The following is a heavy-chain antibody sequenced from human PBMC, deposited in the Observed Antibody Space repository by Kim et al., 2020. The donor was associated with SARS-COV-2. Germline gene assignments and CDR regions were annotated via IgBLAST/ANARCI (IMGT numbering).Heavy chain of an antibody. CDR2: ISSSGSTI. D-gene: IGHD3-10*01. CDR3: ARAHGSGSYPNWFDP. CDR1: GFTFSSYE. J-gene: IGHJ5*02. Sequence: GGSLRLSCAASGFTFSSYEMNWVRQAPGKGLEWVSYISSSGSTIYYADSVKGRFTISRDNAKNSLYLQMNSLRAEDTAVYYCARAHGSGSYPNWFDPWGQGSLVTVSS. V-gene: IGHV3-48*03.